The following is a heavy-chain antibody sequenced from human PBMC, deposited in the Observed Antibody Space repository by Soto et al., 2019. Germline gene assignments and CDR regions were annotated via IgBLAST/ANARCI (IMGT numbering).Heavy chain of an antibody. CDR3: ARDSTPNPYYIVVVPAAGLDY. J-gene: IGHJ4*02. D-gene: IGHD2-2*01. Sequence: GGSLRLSCAASGFTFSSYWMSWVRQAPGKGLEWVANIKQDGSEKYYVDSVKGRFTISRDNAKNSLYLQMNSLRAEDTGVYYCARDSTPNPYYIVVVPAAGLDYWGQGTLVTVSS. CDR2: IKQDGSEK. CDR1: GFTFSSYW. V-gene: IGHV3-7*01.